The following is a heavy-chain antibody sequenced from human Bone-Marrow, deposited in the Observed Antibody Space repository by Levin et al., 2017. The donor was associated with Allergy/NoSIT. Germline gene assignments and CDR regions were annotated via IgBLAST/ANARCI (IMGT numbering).Heavy chain of an antibody. D-gene: IGHD3-10*01. CDR3: ARQVWFGELSTYFDH. V-gene: IGHV5-51*01. J-gene: IGHJ4*02. Sequence: GESLKISCKSSGYSFTNYWIGWVRQMPGKGLEWMGIIYPGDSDTRYSPSFQGQVTISADRSISTAYLQWSRLKASDTDMYYCARQVWFGELSTYFDHWGQGTLVTVSS. CDR1: GYSFTNYW. CDR2: IYPGDSDT.